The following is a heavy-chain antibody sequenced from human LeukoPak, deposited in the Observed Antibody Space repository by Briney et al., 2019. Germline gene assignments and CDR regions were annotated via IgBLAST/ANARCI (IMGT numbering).Heavy chain of an antibody. J-gene: IGHJ3*02. CDR2: MNPNSGNT. CDR3: ASPGPLWSDAFDI. CDR1: GYTFTSYD. Sequence: ASVKVSCKASGYTFTSYDINLVRQATGQGLEWMGWMNPNSGNTGYAQKFQGRVTMTRNTSISTAYMELSSLRSEDTAVYYCASPGPLWSDAFDIWGQGTMVTVSS. V-gene: IGHV1-8*01. D-gene: IGHD3-10*01.